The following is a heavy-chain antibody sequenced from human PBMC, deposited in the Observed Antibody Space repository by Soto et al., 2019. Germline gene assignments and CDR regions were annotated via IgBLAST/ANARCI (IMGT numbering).Heavy chain of an antibody. CDR1: GFTFSDYY. Sequence: QVQLVESGGGLVKPGGSLRLSFAASGFTFSDYYMSWIRQAPGKGLEWVSYISSSGSTIYYADSVKGLFTISRENDKNYLYLQMNSLRAEDTAVYYCARVGYCSSTSCYDAFDIWGQGTMVTVSS. V-gene: IGHV3-11*01. CDR3: ARVGYCSSTSCYDAFDI. D-gene: IGHD2-2*01. J-gene: IGHJ3*02. CDR2: ISSSGSTI.